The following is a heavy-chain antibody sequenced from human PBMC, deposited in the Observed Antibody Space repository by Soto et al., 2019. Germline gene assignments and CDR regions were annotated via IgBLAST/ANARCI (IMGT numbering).Heavy chain of an antibody. CDR1: GGSFSGYY. J-gene: IGHJ5*02. CDR3: ARDSQYYDILTGYYRWFDP. V-gene: IGHV4-34*01. CDR2: INHSGST. D-gene: IGHD3-9*01. Sequence: SETLSLTCAVYGGSFSGYYWSWIRQPPGKGLEWIGEINHSGSTNYNPSLKSRVTISVDTSKNQFSLKLSSVTAADTAVYYCARDSQYYDILTGYYRWFDPWGQGTLVTVSS.